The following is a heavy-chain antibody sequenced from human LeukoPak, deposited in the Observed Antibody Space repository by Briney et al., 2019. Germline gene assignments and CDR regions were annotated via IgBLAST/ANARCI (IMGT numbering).Heavy chain of an antibody. CDR3: ARGKTTGYYYDSSGYYD. CDR2: MNPNSGNT. D-gene: IGHD3-22*01. J-gene: IGHJ4*02. V-gene: IGHV1-8*01. Sequence: ASVKVSCKASGYTFTSYDINWVRQATGQGLEWMGWMNPNSGNTGYAQKFQGRVTMTRNTSISTAYMELSSLGSEDTAVYYCARGKTTGYYYDSSGYYDWGQGTLVTVSS. CDR1: GYTFTSYD.